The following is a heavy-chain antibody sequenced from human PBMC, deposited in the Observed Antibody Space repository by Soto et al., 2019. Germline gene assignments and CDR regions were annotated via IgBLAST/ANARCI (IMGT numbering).Heavy chain of an antibody. CDR1: GFTFSSYG. CDR2: IWYDGSNK. D-gene: IGHD3-16*01. V-gene: IGHV3-33*01. Sequence: GGSLRLSCAASGFTFSSYGMHWVRQAPGKGLEWVAVIWYDGSNKYYADSVKGRFTISRDNSKNTLYLQMNSLRAEDTAVYYCARDRGVYDYVWGSHNHFDYWGQGTLVTVSS. J-gene: IGHJ4*02. CDR3: ARDRGVYDYVWGSHNHFDY.